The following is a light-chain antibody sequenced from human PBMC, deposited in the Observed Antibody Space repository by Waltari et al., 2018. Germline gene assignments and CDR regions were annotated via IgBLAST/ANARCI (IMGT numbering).Light chain of an antibody. CDR2: KAS. V-gene: IGKV1-9*01. CDR3: QQHNSNPYS. CDR1: QGISSY. Sequence: DIQMTQSPSSLSASVGDRVTLTCRASQGISSYLAWYQQKPGKAPKLLIYKASTLQSGVPSRFSGSGSGTDFTLTISSLQPEDFATYYCQQHNSNPYSFGQGAKVEIK. J-gene: IGKJ2*03.